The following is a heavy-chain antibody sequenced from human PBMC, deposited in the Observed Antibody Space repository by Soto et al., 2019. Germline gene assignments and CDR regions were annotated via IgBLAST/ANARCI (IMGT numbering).Heavy chain of an antibody. D-gene: IGHD2-15*01. J-gene: IGHJ4*02. CDR1: GFTFSSYW. CDR2: IKETGNEK. CDR3: ARSPGYCSGGSCYSTFNFDY. V-gene: IGHV3-7*01. Sequence: GGSLRLSCAASGFTFSSYWMTWVRQAPGKGLEWVANIKETGNEKYYVDSVKGRFTISRGNAKDSLYLQMDTLRAEDTAVYYCARSPGYCSGGSCYSTFNFDYWGQGTLVTVSS.